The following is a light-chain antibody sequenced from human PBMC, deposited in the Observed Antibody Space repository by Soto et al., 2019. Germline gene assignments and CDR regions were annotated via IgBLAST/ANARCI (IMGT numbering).Light chain of an antibody. V-gene: IGLV1-51*01. CDR3: ATWDRSLRARV. Sequence: QSMLTQPPSVSAAPGQKVTISCSGSSSNIGKNDVSWYKQFPEAAPRLLMYDNDKRPSGIPDRCSGSKSGTSATLVINGLHTGDEADDYCATWDRSLRARVIGGGTKLIVL. CDR1: SSNIGKND. J-gene: IGLJ2*01. CDR2: DND.